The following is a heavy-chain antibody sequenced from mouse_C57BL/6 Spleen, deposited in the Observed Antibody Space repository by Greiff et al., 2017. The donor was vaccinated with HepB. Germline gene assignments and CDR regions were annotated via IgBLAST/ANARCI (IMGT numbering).Heavy chain of an antibody. V-gene: IGHV5-17*01. J-gene: IGHJ3*01. D-gene: IGHD2-3*01. CDR3: ARAIDGYYLVFAY. Sequence: EVQVVESGGGLVKPGGSLKLSCAASGFTFSDYGMHWVRQAPEKGLEWVAYISSGSSTIYYADTVKGRFTISRDNAKNTLFLQMTSLRSEDTAMYYCARAIDGYYLVFAYGGQGTLVTVSA. CDR1: GFTFSDYG. CDR2: ISSGSSTI.